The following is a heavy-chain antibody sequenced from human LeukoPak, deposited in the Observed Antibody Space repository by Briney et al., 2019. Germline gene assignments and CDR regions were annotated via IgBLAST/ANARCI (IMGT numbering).Heavy chain of an antibody. CDR1: GGTFISYA. CDR3: ATSPGWGTTHFFDY. CDR2: IIPIFGTA. V-gene: IGHV1-69*13. Sequence: SVKVSCKASGGTFISYAISWVRQAPGQGLEWMGGIIPIFGTANYAQKFQGRVTITADESTSTAYMELSSLRSEDTAVYYCATSPGWGTTHFFDYWGQGTLVTVSS. D-gene: IGHD3-16*01. J-gene: IGHJ4*02.